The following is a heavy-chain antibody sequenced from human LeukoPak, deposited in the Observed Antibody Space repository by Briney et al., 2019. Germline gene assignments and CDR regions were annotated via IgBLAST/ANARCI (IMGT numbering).Heavy chain of an antibody. CDR3: ARDPYWKPSTGAFDI. CDR2: ISSSSSYI. J-gene: IGHJ3*02. CDR1: GFTFSSYA. V-gene: IGHV3-21*01. Sequence: GGSLRLSCAASGFTFSSYAMHWVRQAPGKGLEWVSSISSSSSYIYYADSVKGRFTISRDNAKNSLYLQMNSLRAEDTAVYYCARDPYWKPSTGAFDIWGQGTMVTVSS. D-gene: IGHD1-1*01.